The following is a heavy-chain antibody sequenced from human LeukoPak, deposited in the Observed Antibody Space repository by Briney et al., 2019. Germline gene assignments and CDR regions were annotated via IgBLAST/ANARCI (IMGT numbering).Heavy chain of an antibody. CDR2: INHSGST. D-gene: IGHD5-12*01. Sequence: PSETLSLTCAVYGGSFSGYYWTWIRQPPGKGLEWIGEINHSGSTNYNPSLKSRVTISVDTSMNQFSLKLSSVTAADTAVYYCARGPSGYHNTGGQGTLVTVSS. CDR3: ARGPSGYHNT. V-gene: IGHV4-34*01. J-gene: IGHJ4*02. CDR1: GGSFSGYY.